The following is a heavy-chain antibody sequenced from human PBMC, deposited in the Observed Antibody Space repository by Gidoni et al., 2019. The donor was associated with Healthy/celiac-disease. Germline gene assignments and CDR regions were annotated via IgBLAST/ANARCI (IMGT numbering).Heavy chain of an antibody. CDR3: ARGAEGWEQLEIYYFDY. Sequence: QVQLVQSGAEVKKPGASVKVSCKASGYTFTGYYMHWVRQATGQGLEWMGWINPNSGGTNYAQKFQGWVTMTRDTSISTAYMELSRLRSDDTAVYYCARGAEGWEQLEIYYFDYWGQGTLVTVSS. J-gene: IGHJ4*02. D-gene: IGHD6-6*01. CDR1: GYTFTGYY. CDR2: INPNSGGT. V-gene: IGHV1-2*04.